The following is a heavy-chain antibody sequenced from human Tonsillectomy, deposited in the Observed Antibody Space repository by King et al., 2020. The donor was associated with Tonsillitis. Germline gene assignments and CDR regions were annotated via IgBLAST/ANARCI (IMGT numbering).Heavy chain of an antibody. V-gene: IGHV4-59*01. CDR2: VYYSGST. D-gene: IGHD3/OR15-3a*01. CDR1: GDSISSYY. J-gene: IGHJ6*02. CDR3: ARGSVGHTYYYGMDV. Sequence: VQLQESGPGLVKPSETLSLTCTVSGDSISSYYWSWIRQPPGKGLEWIGYVYYSGSTNYNPSLKSRVTISVDTSKNQFSLRLSSVTAADTAVYYCARGSVGHTYYYGMDVWGQGTTVTVSS.